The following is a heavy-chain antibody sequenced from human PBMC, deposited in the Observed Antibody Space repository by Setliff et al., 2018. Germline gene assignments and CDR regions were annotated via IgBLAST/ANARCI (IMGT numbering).Heavy chain of an antibody. D-gene: IGHD3-10*01. CDR3: ARSQWDGLWFKELLSN. Sequence: ASVKVSCKTSAYTFSGYYIHWVRQAPGQGLQWMGWINPNTGKTYFAQKLQGRVTMTTDTSTTTAYLELRSLTSDDTAVYYCARSQWDGLWFKELLSNWGQGTLVTVSS. CDR2: INPNTGKT. CDR1: AYTFSGYY. V-gene: IGHV1-18*04. J-gene: IGHJ4*02.